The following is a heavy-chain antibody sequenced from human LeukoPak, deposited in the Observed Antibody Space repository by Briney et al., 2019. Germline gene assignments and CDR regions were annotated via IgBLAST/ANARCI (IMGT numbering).Heavy chain of an antibody. CDR2: ISWNSGNT. Sequence: GGSLRLSCAASGFTFDDHAMHWVRQAPGKGLEWVAGISWNSGNTGYADSVKGRFTISRDNAKNSLYLQMNSLRAEDMALYYCAKRAFTEDYFDYWGQGTLVTVSS. V-gene: IGHV3-9*03. D-gene: IGHD1-14*01. CDR3: AKRAFTEDYFDY. J-gene: IGHJ4*02. CDR1: GFTFDDHA.